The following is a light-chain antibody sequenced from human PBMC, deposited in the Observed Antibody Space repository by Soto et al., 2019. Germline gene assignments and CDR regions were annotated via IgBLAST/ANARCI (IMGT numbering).Light chain of an antibody. CDR2: NVN. CDR1: SSDVGSYNH. V-gene: IGLV2-14*01. Sequence: QSALTQSASVSGSPGQSITISCTGTSSDVGSYNHVSWYQQHPGEAPKLIIFNVNDRPSGVSNRFSGSKSGNTASLTISGLQAEDEADYYCSSFTSSTTYVFGTGTKVTVL. CDR3: SSFTSSTTYV. J-gene: IGLJ1*01.